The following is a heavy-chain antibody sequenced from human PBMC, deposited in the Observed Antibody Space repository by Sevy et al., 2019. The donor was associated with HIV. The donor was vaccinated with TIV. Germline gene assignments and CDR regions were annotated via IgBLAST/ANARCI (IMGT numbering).Heavy chain of an antibody. J-gene: IGHJ4*02. V-gene: IGHV7-4-1*02. CDR3: ARAHARPAPLFWFDD. CDR2: INTNTGNP. CDR1: GYTFTSYA. Sequence: VSVKVSCKASGYTFTSYAINWVRQAPGQGLEWMGWINTNTGNPTYPQGFTGRFVFSLDTSVSTAYLQISSLKAEDTAVYYCARAHARPAPLFWFDDWGQGTLVTVSS.